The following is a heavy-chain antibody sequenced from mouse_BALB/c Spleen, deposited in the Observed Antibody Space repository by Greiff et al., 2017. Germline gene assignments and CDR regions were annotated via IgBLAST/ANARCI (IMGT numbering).Heavy chain of an antibody. CDR1: GFTFSSYT. J-gene: IGHJ1*01. Sequence: EVKVVESGGGLVKPGGSLKLSCAASGFTFSSYTMSWVRQTPEKRLEWVATISSGGGNTYYPDSVKGRFTISRDNAKNNLYLQMSSLRSEDTALYYCALYGYDVGYFDVWGAGTTVTVSS. CDR3: ALYGYDVGYFDV. V-gene: IGHV5-9*03. CDR2: ISSGGGNT. D-gene: IGHD2-2*01.